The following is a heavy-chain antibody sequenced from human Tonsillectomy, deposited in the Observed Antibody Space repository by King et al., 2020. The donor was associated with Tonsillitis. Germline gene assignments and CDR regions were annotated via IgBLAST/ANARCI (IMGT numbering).Heavy chain of an antibody. CDR3: ARGTMVRGAPFDY. D-gene: IGHD3-10*01. J-gene: IGHJ4*02. CDR1: GGSISSGGYY. Sequence: VQLQESGPGLVKPSQTLSLTCTVSGGSISSGGYYWSWIRQHPGKGLEWIGYIYYSGSTYYNPSLKSRVTISVDTSKNQFSLKLSAVTAADTAVYYSARGTMVRGAPFDYWGQGTLVTVSS. V-gene: IGHV4-31*03. CDR2: IYYSGST.